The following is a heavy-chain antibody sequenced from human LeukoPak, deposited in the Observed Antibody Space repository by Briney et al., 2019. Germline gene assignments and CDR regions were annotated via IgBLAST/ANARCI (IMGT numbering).Heavy chain of an antibody. CDR1: GFTFSSYA. Sequence: GGSLRLSCAASGFTFSSYAMSWVRQAPGKGLEWVSAISGSGGSTYYADSVKGRFTISRDNSKNTLYLQLNSLRAEDTAVYYCAKSEAAAGYYFDYWGQGTLVTVSS. V-gene: IGHV3-23*01. CDR3: AKSEAAAGYYFDY. J-gene: IGHJ4*02. D-gene: IGHD6-13*01. CDR2: ISGSGGST.